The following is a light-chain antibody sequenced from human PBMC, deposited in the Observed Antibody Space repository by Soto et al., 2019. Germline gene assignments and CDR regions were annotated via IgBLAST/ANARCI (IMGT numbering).Light chain of an antibody. CDR2: LEGSGSY. CDR1: SGHSSYI. Sequence: QSVLTQSSSASASLGSSVKLNCTLSSGHSSYIIAWHQQQPGKAPRYLMKLEGSGSYNKGSGVPDRFSGSSSGADRYLTISNLQFEDEADYYCETWDSYLPWVFGGGTKLTVL. CDR3: ETWDSYLPWV. J-gene: IGLJ3*02. V-gene: IGLV4-60*02.